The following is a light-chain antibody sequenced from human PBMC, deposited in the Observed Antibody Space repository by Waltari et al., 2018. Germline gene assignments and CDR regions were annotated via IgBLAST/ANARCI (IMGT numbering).Light chain of an antibody. CDR2: HGS. V-gene: IGLV2-23*01. J-gene: IGLJ1*01. Sequence: QSALTQPASVSGSPGQSITISCTGTSSDVGSYNLVSWYQQHPGRAPNLMVYHGSNRPSGGSKRVSGSKSGNTASLTISGLQAEDEADYYCCSYAGTSYGFGTGTKVTVL. CDR1: SSDVGSYNL. CDR3: CSYAGTSYG.